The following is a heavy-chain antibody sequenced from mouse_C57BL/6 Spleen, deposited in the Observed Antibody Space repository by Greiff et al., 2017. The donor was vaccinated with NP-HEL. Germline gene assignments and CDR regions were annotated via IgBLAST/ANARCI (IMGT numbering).Heavy chain of an antibody. CDR1: GYTFTDYN. J-gene: IGHJ3*01. CDR3: ARGGWLLRTWFAY. Sequence: VQLQQSGPELVKPGASVKMSCKASGYTFTDYNMHWVKQSHGKSLEWIGYINPNNGGTSYNQKFKGKATLTVNKSSSTAYMELRSLTSEDSAVYYCARGGWLLRTWFAYWGQGTLVTVSA. D-gene: IGHD2-3*01. V-gene: IGHV1-22*01. CDR2: INPNNGGT.